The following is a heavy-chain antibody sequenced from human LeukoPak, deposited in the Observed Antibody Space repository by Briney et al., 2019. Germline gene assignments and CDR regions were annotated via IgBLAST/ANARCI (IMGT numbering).Heavy chain of an antibody. CDR1: GFTVSSNY. V-gene: IGHV3-53*01. CDR3: AREPRIGGYSYGTGY. D-gene: IGHD5-18*01. CDR2: IYSGGST. J-gene: IGHJ4*02. Sequence: PGGSLRLSCAASGFTVSSNYMSWVRQAPGKGLEWVSVIYSGGSTYYADSVKGRFTISRDNSKNTLYLQMNSLRAEDTAVYYCAREPRIGGYSYGTGYWGRGTLVTVSS.